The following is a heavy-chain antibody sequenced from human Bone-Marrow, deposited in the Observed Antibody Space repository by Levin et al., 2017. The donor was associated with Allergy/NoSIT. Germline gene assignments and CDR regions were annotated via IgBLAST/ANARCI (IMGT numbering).Heavy chain of an antibody. V-gene: IGHV3-48*03. CDR3: ARDPFPYYYDSSGFPGVHY. D-gene: IGHD3-22*01. J-gene: IGHJ4*02. CDR2: ISSSGSTI. CDR1: GFTFSSYE. Sequence: GESLKISCAASGFTFSSYEMNWVRQAPGKGLEWVSYISSSGSTIYYADSVKGRFTISRDNAKNSLYLQMNSLRAEDTAVYYCARDPFPYYYDSSGFPGVHYWGQGTLVTVSS.